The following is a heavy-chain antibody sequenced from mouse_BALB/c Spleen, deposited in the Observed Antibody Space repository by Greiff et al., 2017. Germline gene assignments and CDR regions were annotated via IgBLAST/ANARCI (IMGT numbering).Heavy chain of an antibody. CDR3: ARGDDYDYAY. V-gene: IGHV1-54*01. J-gene: IGHJ3*01. Sequence: VKLMESGAELVRPGTSVKVSCKASGYAFTNYLIEWVKKRPGQGLEWIGVINPGSGGTNYNEKFKGKATLTADKSSSTAYMQLSSLTSDDSAVYFCARGDDYDYAYWGQGTLVTVSA. D-gene: IGHD2-4*01. CDR1: GYAFTNYL. CDR2: INPGSGGT.